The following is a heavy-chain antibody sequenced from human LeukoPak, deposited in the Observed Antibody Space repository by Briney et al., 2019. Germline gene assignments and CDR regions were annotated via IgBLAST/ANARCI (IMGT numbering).Heavy chain of an antibody. CDR1: GGSISSYY. Sequence: SETLSLTCTVSGGSISSYYWSWIRQPPGKGLEWIGSIYHSGSTYYNPSLKSRVTISVDTSKNQFSLKLSSVTAADTAVYYCARGEVGYSSSPFDYWGQGTLVTVSS. CDR3: ARGEVGYSSSPFDY. CDR2: IYHSGST. V-gene: IGHV4-59*08. J-gene: IGHJ4*02. D-gene: IGHD5-18*01.